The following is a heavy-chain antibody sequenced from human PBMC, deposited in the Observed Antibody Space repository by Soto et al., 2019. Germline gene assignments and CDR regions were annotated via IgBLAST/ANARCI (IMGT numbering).Heavy chain of an antibody. D-gene: IGHD6-13*01. J-gene: IGHJ4*02. CDR2: IWYDGSNK. CDR3: ARDFFKGVAAAGLVDY. V-gene: IGHV3-33*01. Sequence: QVQLVESGGGVVQPGRSLRLSCAASGFTFSSYGMHWVRQAPGKGLEWVAVIWYDGSNKYYADSVKGRFTISRDNSKNTLYLQMNSLRAEDTAVYYCARDFFKGVAAAGLVDYWGQGTLVTVSS. CDR1: GFTFSSYG.